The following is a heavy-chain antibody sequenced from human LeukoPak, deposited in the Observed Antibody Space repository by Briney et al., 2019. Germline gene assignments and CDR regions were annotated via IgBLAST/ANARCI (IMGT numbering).Heavy chain of an antibody. Sequence: SETLSLTCAVYGGSFSGYYWSWIRQPPGRGLEWIGEINHSGSTNYNPSLKSRVTISVDTSKNQFSLKLSSVTAADTAVYYCARVGGLGVVSRFDYWGQGTLVTVSS. CDR1: GGSFSGYY. CDR3: ARVGGLGVVSRFDY. V-gene: IGHV4-34*01. J-gene: IGHJ4*02. D-gene: IGHD2-15*01. CDR2: INHSGST.